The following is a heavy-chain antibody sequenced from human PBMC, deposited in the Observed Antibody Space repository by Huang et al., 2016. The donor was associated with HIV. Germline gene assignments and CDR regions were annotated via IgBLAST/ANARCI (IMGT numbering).Heavy chain of an antibody. J-gene: IGHJ4*02. CDR2: IRADGSAT. Sequence: EVQLVESGGGLAQPGESLRLSCAASGFTFSDYWMHWVRQVPGKGRVWVSQIRADGSATEYADSVKGRFTISRDNAKNTLYLQRNSLKGEDTAVYYCMRGAGGSSSDYWGQGTLVTVSS. CDR3: MRGAGGSSSDY. D-gene: IGHD6-13*01. CDR1: GFTFSDYW. V-gene: IGHV3-74*02.